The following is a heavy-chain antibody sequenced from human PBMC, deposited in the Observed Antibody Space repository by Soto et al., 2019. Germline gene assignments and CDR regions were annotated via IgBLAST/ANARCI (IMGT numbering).Heavy chain of an antibody. D-gene: IGHD3-10*01. CDR2: INHSVNT. V-gene: IGHV4-34*01. CDR3: ARSRRPNHYGPGSRGYYYDYGMGV. CDR1: GGSLSGYF. J-gene: IGHJ6*02. Sequence: SETLSLTCAVYGGSLSGYFWSWIRQPPGKGLEWIGEINHSVNTNHNPSLKSRVTISVDTSKNQFSLKLSSVTAADTAVYYCARSRRPNHYGPGSRGYYYDYGMGVWGQGTQVTVSS.